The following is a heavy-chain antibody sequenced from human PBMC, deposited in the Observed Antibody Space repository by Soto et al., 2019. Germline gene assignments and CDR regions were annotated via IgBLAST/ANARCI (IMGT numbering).Heavy chain of an antibody. CDR3: ARMGDSSGYSGWFDP. D-gene: IGHD3-22*01. J-gene: IGHJ5*02. Sequence: GGSLRLSCAASGFTVSSNYMSWVRQAPGKGLEWVSVIYSGGSTYYADSVKGRFTISRDNSKNTLYLQMNSLRAEDTAAYYCARMGDSSGYSGWFDPWGQGTLVTVSS. CDR1: GFTVSSNY. CDR2: IYSGGST. V-gene: IGHV3-66*01.